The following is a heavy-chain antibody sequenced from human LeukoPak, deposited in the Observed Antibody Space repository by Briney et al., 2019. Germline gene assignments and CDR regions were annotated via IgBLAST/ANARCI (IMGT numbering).Heavy chain of an antibody. V-gene: IGHV4-30-2*01. CDR2: IYHSGST. CDR1: GGSISSGGYC. J-gene: IGHJ4*02. D-gene: IGHD1-14*01. Sequence: AQTLSLTCTVSGGSISSGGYCWSWLPQPPGKGLEWIGYIYHSGSTYYNPSLKSRVTISVDRSKNQFSLKLSSVTAADTAVYYCARETDYFDYWGQGTLVTVSS. CDR3: ARETDYFDY.